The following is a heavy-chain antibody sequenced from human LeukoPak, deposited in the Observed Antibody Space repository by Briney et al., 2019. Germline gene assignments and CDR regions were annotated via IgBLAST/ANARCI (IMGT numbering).Heavy chain of an antibody. CDR1: GFTFSSYW. V-gene: IGHV3-74*01. J-gene: IGHJ4*02. CDR3: ASSGGSSSLGY. Sequence: GGSLRLSCAAPGFTFSSYWMHWVRQAPGKGLVWVSHINTDGSSTTYADSVKGRLTISRDNAKNTLYLQMNSLRAEDTAVYYCASSGGSSSLGYWGQGTLVTVSS. CDR2: INTDGSST. D-gene: IGHD6-6*01.